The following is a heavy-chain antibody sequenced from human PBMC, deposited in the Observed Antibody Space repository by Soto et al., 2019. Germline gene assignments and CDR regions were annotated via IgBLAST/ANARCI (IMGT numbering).Heavy chain of an antibody. CDR1: GFTFSSYA. J-gene: IGHJ4*02. V-gene: IGHV3-23*01. Sequence: GGSLRLSCAASGFTFSSYAMSWVRQAPGKGLEWVSAISGSGGSTYYADSVKGRFTISRDDSKNTVYLQMSSLRPDDTAVYYCVNMMIARGAFDFWGQGTLVTVS. CDR3: VNMMIARGAFDF. D-gene: IGHD2-21*01. CDR2: ISGSGGST.